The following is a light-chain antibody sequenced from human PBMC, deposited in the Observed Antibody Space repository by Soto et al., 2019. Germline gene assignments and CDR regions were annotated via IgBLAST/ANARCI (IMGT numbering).Light chain of an antibody. CDR2: DAS. J-gene: IGKJ5*01. CDR1: QSVSSNY. Sequence: DSVLTQSPVTLSLSPGERATLSCRASQSVSSNYLAWYQQKPGQAPRLLIYDASSRATGIPDRFSGGGSGTDFTLTISRLEPEDFAVYYCQQRTRWPMTFGQGTRLEIK. V-gene: IGKV3D-20*02. CDR3: QQRTRWPMT.